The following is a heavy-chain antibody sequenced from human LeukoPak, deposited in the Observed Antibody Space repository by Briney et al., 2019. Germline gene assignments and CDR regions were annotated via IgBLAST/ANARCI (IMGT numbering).Heavy chain of an antibody. CDR2: ICGDGINQ. D-gene: IGHD6-19*01. J-gene: IGHJ4*02. CDR3: AKERTSSGCVYFFDY. CDR1: GFSCSSYV. Sequence: GRSRRLCCAAAGFSCSSYVMDWGRQAPEKVQGGVAVICGDGINQYSADSVRGRFTISSDNSKTTLYLQINSLGVEDTAVYYCAKERTSSGCVYFFDYWGRGTLVTVSS. V-gene: IGHV3-30*18.